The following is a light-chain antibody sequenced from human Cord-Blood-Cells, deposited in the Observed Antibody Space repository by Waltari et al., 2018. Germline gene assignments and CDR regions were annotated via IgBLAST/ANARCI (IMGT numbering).Light chain of an antibody. CDR3: SSYAGSNNYV. Sequence: QSALTQPPSASGSPGQSVTISCTGTSSDVGGYNYVSWYQPHPGKAPNLMIDEVSKRPSGVPDRFSGSKSGNTASLTVSGLQAEDEADYYCSSYAGSNNYVFGTGTKVTVL. J-gene: IGLJ1*01. V-gene: IGLV2-8*01. CDR1: SSDVGGYNY. CDR2: EVS.